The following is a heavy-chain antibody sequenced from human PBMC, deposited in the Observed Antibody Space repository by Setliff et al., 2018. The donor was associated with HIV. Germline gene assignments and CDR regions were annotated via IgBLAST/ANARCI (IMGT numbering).Heavy chain of an antibody. D-gene: IGHD3-22*01. V-gene: IGHV1-18*01. CDR3: ARAYYHGSSGYKGFDY. CDR1: GYTFSRYG. J-gene: IGHJ4*02. Sequence: VASVKVSCKTSGYTFSRYGFSWVRQAPGQGLEWMGWISAYNLNTNYAQKFQGRVTMTTDTSASTGYMELRSLRSDDTAVYYCARAYYHGSSGYKGFDYWGQGTLVTVSS. CDR2: ISAYNLNT.